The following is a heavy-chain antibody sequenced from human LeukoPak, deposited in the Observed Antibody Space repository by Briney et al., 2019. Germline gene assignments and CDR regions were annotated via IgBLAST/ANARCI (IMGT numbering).Heavy chain of an antibody. J-gene: IGHJ6*02. V-gene: IGHV1-2*06. CDR1: EYTLTSYY. Sequence: ASVKVSCKASEYTLTSYYLHWVRQAPGQGLEWMGRINPNSGGTNYAQKFQGRVTMTRDTSISTAYMELSRLRSDDTAVYYCARVVPADYYGMDVWGQGTTVTVSS. CDR3: ARVVPADYYGMDV. CDR2: INPNSGGT.